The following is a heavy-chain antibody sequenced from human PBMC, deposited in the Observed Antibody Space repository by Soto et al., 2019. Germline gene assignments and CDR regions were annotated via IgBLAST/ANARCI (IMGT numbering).Heavy chain of an antibody. CDR3: AREGQWQPWGYYYYGMDV. V-gene: IGHV1-18*01. D-gene: IGHD6-19*01. Sequence: ASVKVSCKASGYTFTSYGISWVRQAPGQGLEWMGWISAYNGNTNYAQKLQGRVTMTTVTSTSTAYMELRSPRSDDTAVYYCAREGQWQPWGYYYYGMDVWGQGTTVTVSS. CDR2: ISAYNGNT. CDR1: GYTFTSYG. J-gene: IGHJ6*02.